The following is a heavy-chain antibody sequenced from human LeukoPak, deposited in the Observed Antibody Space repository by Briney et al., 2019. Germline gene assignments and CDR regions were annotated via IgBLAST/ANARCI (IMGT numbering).Heavy chain of an antibody. CDR3: ARADIVVVPAAIAYYYYGMDV. CDR2: ISNSSSYI. D-gene: IGHD2-2*02. Sequence: GGSLRLSCAASGVTFSSYSMNWVRQAPGKGLEWVSSISNSSSYIYYADSVKGRFTISRDNAKNSLYLQMNSLRAEDTAVYYCARADIVVVPAAIAYYYYGMDVWGKGTTVTVSS. J-gene: IGHJ6*04. V-gene: IGHV3-21*01. CDR1: GVTFSSYS.